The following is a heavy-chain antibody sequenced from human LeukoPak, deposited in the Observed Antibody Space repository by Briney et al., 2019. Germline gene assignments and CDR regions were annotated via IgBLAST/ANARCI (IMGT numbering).Heavy chain of an antibody. Sequence: GGSLRLSCAASGFTFSDYYMSWIRQAPGKGLEWVSYISSSGSTIYYADSVKGRFTISRDNAKDSLYLQMNSLRAEDTVVYYCARWVGHGRFGLFDYWGQGTLVTVSS. CDR1: GFTFSDYY. CDR2: ISSSGSTI. CDR3: ARWVGHGRFGLFDY. V-gene: IGHV3-11*01. D-gene: IGHD3-16*01. J-gene: IGHJ4*02.